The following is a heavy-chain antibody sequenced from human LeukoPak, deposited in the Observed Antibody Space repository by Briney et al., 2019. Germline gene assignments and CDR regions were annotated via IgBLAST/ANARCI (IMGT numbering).Heavy chain of an antibody. Sequence: GGSLRPSFAPSAFTIDIYAMHSVRQAPRKSLEWVAAIYWNSGGAVYADSVQGRFTISRANAKNSLYLQMNSLRTEDTALYYCAKDSYCQRATCHGGWFDPWGQGTLVAVSS. CDR2: IYWNSGGA. CDR1: AFTIDIYA. V-gene: IGHV3-9*01. J-gene: IGHJ5*02. CDR3: AKDSYCQRATCHGGWFDP. D-gene: IGHD2-15*01.